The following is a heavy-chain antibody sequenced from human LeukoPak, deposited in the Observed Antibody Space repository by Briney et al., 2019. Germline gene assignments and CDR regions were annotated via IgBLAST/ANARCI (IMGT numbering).Heavy chain of an antibody. J-gene: IGHJ4*02. D-gene: IGHD3-22*01. CDR3: ARCSPGDSSNFYAVLQY. V-gene: IGHV1-69*06. Sequence: ASVKVSCKASGGTFSSYAVSWVRLTPGQGLEWQGGIIPVFGTTTYAQKFQAKVTMTADKSTNTAYLEISGLTSDDTAVYYCARCSPGDSSNFYAVLQYWGQGTQVTVST. CDR2: IIPVFGTT. CDR1: GGTFSSYA.